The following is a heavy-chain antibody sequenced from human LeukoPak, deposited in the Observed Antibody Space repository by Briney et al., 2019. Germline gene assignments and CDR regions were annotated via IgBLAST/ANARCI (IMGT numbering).Heavy chain of an antibody. D-gene: IGHD4-17*01. V-gene: IGHV3-20*01. CDR1: GFTFDDYG. Sequence: PGGSLRLSCAASGFTFDDYGMSWVRQAPGKGLEWVSGINWNGGSTGYADSVKGRFTISRDNAKNSLYLQMNSLRAEDTALYHCARKPYGDYYFDYWGQGTLVTVSS. CDR2: INWNGGST. J-gene: IGHJ4*02. CDR3: ARKPYGDYYFDY.